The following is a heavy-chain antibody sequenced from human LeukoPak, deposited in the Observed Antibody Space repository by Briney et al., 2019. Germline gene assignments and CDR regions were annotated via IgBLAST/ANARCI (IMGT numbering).Heavy chain of an antibody. CDR2: IYYSGST. CDR3: ARVSHDYGGPRSDWYFDL. CDR1: SGSISSGDYY. Sequence: SEILSLTCTVSSGSISSGDYYWSWIRQPPGKGLEWIGYIYYSGSTYYNPSLKSRVTISVDTSKNQFSLKLSSVTAADTAVYYCARVSHDYGGPRSDWYFDLWGRGTLVTVSS. J-gene: IGHJ2*01. D-gene: IGHD4-23*01. V-gene: IGHV4-30-4*01.